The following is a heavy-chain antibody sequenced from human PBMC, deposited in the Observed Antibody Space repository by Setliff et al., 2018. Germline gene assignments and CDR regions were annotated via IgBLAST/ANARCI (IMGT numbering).Heavy chain of an antibody. CDR3: ARERHLLSTVVIFGLFDF. CDR2: ISYDGNNG. Sequence: GGSLRLSCAASGFSFRSHVMHWVRQAPGKGLEWVSMISYDGNNGYYGDSVKGRFTISRDNSKNTLYLQMNDLSTDDTAIYYCARERHLLSTVVIFGLFDFWGQGALVTVSS. CDR1: GFSFRSHV. D-gene: IGHD3-3*01. V-gene: IGHV3-30*03. J-gene: IGHJ4*02.